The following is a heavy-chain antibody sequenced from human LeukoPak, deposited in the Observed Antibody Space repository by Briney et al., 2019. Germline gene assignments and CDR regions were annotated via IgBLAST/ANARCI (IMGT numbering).Heavy chain of an antibody. CDR2: ISYDGSNK. Sequence: GRSLRLSCAASGFTFSSYAMHWVRQAPGKGREWVAVISYDGSNKYYADSVKGRFTISRDNSKNTLYLQMNSLRAADTAVYYCARVPGYDSSGYFAYWGQGSLVTVSS. V-gene: IGHV3-30-3*01. CDR1: GFTFSSYA. D-gene: IGHD3-22*01. J-gene: IGHJ4*02. CDR3: ARVPGYDSSGYFAY.